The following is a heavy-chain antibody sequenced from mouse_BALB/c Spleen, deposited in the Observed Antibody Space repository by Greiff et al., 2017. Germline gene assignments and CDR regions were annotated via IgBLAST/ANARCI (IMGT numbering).Heavy chain of an antibody. CDR3: ARTSYDGYYSDY. V-gene: IGHV3-2*02. D-gene: IGHD2-3*01. CDR1: GYSITSDYA. J-gene: IGHJ2*01. Sequence: EVKLVESGPGLVKPSQSLSLTCTVTGYSITSDYAWNWIRQFPGNKLEWMGYISYSGSTSYNPSLKSRISITRDTSKNQFFLQLNSVTTEDTATYYSARTSYDGYYSDYWGQGTTLTVSS. CDR2: ISYSGST.